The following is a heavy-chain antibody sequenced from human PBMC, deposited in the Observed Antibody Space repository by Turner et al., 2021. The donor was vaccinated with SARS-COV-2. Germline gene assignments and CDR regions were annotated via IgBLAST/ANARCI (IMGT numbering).Heavy chain of an antibody. CDR1: GFTFSSYG. V-gene: IGHV3-30*03. CDR2: ISYDGGNK. CDR3: ARAYSGSYFGAFDI. J-gene: IGHJ3*02. D-gene: IGHD1-26*01. Sequence: QVQLVESGGGVVQPWRSLRLSCAAPGFTFSSYGMHWVRQAPGKGLEWVAVISYDGGNKYYADSVKGRITISRDNSKNTLYLQMNSLRAEDTSVYYCARAYSGSYFGAFDIWGQGTMVTISS.